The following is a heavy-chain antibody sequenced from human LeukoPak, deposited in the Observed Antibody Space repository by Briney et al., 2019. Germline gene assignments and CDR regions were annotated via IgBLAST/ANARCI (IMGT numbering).Heavy chain of an antibody. J-gene: IGHJ4*02. D-gene: IGHD3-9*01. Sequence: GGSLRLSCTASGFTFSNFWMGWVRQAPGKGLEWVSAISGSGGSTYYADSVKGRFTISRDNSKNTLYLQMNSLRAEDTAVYYCAKGNDILTGSPFDYWGQGTLVTVSS. CDR2: ISGSGGST. CDR3: AKGNDILTGSPFDY. V-gene: IGHV3-23*01. CDR1: GFTFSNFW.